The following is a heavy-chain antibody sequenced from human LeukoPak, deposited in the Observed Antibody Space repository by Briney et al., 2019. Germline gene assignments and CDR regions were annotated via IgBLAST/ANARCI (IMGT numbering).Heavy chain of an antibody. CDR1: GFTFDDYA. J-gene: IGHJ6*03. CDR2: ISWNSGSI. CDR3: AKDTLGYYYYMDV. V-gene: IGHV3-9*01. Sequence: GRSLRLSCAASGFTFDDYAMHWVRQAPGKGLEWVSGISWNSGSIGYADSAKGRFTISRDNAKNSLYLQMNSLRAEDTALYYCAKDTLGYYYYMDVWGKGTTVTVSS.